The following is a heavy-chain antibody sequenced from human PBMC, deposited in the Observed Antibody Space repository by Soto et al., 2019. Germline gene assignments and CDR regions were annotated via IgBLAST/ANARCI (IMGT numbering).Heavy chain of an antibody. CDR3: AGEEETVAGLDY. CDR1: GGTFSSYT. D-gene: IGHD6-19*01. V-gene: IGHV1-69*08. J-gene: IGHJ4*02. CDR2: IIPILGIA. Sequence: QVQLVQSGAEVKKPGSSVKVSCKASGGTFSSYTISWVRQAPGQGLEWMGRIIPILGIANYAQKFQGRVTITADKSTSTACMELSSLRSEDTAVYYCAGEEETVAGLDYWGQGTLVTVSS.